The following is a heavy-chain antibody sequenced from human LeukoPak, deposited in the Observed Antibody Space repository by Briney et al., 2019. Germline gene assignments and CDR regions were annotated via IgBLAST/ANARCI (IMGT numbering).Heavy chain of an antibody. Sequence: GGSLRLSCAASGFTFSSYEMSWVRQAPGKGLEWVANIKQDGSEKYYVDSVKGRFTISRDNAKNSLYLQMNSLRAEDTAVYYCARESNSYYSSSWEGYQHWGQGTLVTVSS. J-gene: IGHJ1*01. CDR1: GFTFSSYE. D-gene: IGHD6-13*01. CDR3: ARESNSYYSSSWEGYQH. CDR2: IKQDGSEK. V-gene: IGHV3-7*01.